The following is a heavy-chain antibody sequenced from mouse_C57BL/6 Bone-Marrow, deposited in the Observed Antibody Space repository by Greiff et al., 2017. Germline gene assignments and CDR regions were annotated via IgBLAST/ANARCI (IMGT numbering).Heavy chain of an antibody. J-gene: IGHJ1*03. CDR1: GYTFTSYW. Sequence: VQLQHPGAELVKPGASVKLSCKASGYTFTSYWITWVKQRPGQGLEWLGDIDPGSGSNNYNEKFKSKATLTVDTASSTAYMQLSSLTSEDSAVYNWARPSYSNYWYFDVWGTGTTVTVSS. V-gene: IGHV1-55*01. CDR3: ARPSYSNYWYFDV. D-gene: IGHD2-5*01. CDR2: IDPGSGSN.